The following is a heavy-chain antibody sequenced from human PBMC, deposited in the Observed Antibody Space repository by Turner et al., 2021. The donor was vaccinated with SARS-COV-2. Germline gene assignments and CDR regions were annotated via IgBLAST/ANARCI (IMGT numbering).Heavy chain of an antibody. CDR3: AREMAAHYGSGSYYSAPFDY. D-gene: IGHD3-10*01. J-gene: IGHJ4*02. CDR1: GFTFSRYA. CDR2: ISYDGSNK. Sequence: QAQLLESGGGVVQPGRSLTSSCSASGFTFSRYAMHWVRQAPGKGLEWVAVISYDGSNKYYADSVKGRFTISRDNSKNTLYLQMNSLRAEDTAVYYCAREMAAHYGSGSYYSAPFDYWGQGTLVTVSS. V-gene: IGHV3-30-3*01.